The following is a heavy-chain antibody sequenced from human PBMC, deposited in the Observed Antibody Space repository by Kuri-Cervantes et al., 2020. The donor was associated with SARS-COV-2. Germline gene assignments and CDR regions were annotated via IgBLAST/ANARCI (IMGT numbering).Heavy chain of an antibody. CDR2: ISSNGGST. V-gene: IGHV3-64D*06. D-gene: IGHD6-13*01. CDR1: GFTFDDYA. J-gene: IGHJ4*02. Sequence: GESLKISCAASGFTFDDYAMHWVRQAPGKGLEYVSAISSNGGSTYHADSVKGRFTISRDNSKNTLYLQMSSLRAEDTAVYYCVKSSYGGSSSWPDYWGQGTLVTVSS. CDR3: VKSSYGGSSSWPDY.